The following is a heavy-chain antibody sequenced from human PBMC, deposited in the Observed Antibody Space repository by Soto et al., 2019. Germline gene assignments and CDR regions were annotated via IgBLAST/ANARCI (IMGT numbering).Heavy chain of an antibody. J-gene: IGHJ4*02. CDR3: ARVHRGLYYYDSRGHFDY. CDR1: GYTFTSYA. D-gene: IGHD3-22*01. V-gene: IGHV1-3*01. CDR2: INAGNGNT. Sequence: VASVKVSCKASGYTFTSYAMHWVRQAPGQRLEWMGWINAGNGNTKYSQKFQGRVTITRDTSASTAYMELSSLRSEDTAVYYCARVHRGLYYYDSRGHFDYWGQGTLVTVSS.